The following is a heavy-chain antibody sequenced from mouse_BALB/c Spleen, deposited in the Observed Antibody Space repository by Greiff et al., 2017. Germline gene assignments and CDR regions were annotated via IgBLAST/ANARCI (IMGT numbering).Heavy chain of an antibody. J-gene: IGHJ2*01. CDR2: IAPGSGST. D-gene: IGHD2-2*01. CDR3: ARGGGYDY. CDR1: GYTFTSYW. Sequence: DLVKPGASVKLSCKASGYTFTSYWINWIKQRPGQGLEWIGRIAPGSGSTYYNEMFKGKATLTVDTSSSTAYIQLSSLSSEDSAVYFCARGGGYDYWGQGTTLTVSS. V-gene: IGHV1S41*01.